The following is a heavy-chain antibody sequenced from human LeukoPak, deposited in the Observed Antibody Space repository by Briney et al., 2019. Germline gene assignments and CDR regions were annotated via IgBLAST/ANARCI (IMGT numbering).Heavy chain of an antibody. CDR2: MVGGGST. Sequence: GGSLRLSCAGSGFAFGTYAMGWVRQAPGKGLEWVSGMVGGGSTYYADSVRGRFTISRDNAKNSLYLQMNSLRDEDTAVYYCARFGVVINPDYWGQGTLVTVSS. V-gene: IGHV3-23*01. D-gene: IGHD3-3*01. CDR3: ARFGVVINPDY. CDR1: GFAFGTYA. J-gene: IGHJ4*02.